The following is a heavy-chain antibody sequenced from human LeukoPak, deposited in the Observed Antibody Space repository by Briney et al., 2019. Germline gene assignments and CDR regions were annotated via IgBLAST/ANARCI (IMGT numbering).Heavy chain of an antibody. J-gene: IGHJ4*02. D-gene: IGHD5-18*01. CDR3: ARVLRAASWRSYDY. V-gene: IGHV4-61*01. CDR2: IYYNGDT. CDR1: GVSVSNSLYY. Sequence: SETLSLTCTVSGVSVSNSLYYWSWIRQPPGKGLEWIGYIYYNGDTNYNPSLKSRVIISIDTSSNQFSLRLNSMTAADTAVYYCARVLRAASWRSYDYWGQGSLVTISS.